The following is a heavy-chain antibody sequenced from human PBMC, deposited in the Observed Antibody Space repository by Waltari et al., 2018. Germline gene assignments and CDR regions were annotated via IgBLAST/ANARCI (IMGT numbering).Heavy chain of an antibody. Sequence: QITLKESGPTLVKPTQTLTLTCTFSGFSLSTSGVGVGWIRQPPGKALEWLALIYWKDEKRYSPSLKSRLTITKDTSKNQLVLTMTKMDPVDTATYYCAHSYKIAAAGNRFLNQNDDYWGQGTLVTVSS. CDR3: AHSYKIAAAGNRFLNQNDDY. CDR1: GFSLSTSGVG. J-gene: IGHJ4*02. CDR2: IYWKDEK. D-gene: IGHD6-13*01. V-gene: IGHV2-5*01.